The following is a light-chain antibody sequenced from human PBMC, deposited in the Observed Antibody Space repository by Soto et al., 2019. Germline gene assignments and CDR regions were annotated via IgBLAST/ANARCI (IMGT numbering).Light chain of an antibody. J-gene: IGKJ1*01. Sequence: EIVMTQSPATLSVSPGERATLSCRASQSVSSNLAWYQQKPGQAPRLLIYGASTRATGIPARFSGSGSGTEFTLTISSLQSEDFAVYYCQQYNNGPQTFGQGTNVDIK. CDR3: QQYNNGPQT. V-gene: IGKV3-15*01. CDR1: QSVSSN. CDR2: GAS.